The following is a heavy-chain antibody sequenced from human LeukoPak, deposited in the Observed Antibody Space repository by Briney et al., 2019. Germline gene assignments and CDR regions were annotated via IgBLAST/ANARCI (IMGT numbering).Heavy chain of an antibody. V-gene: IGHV3-33*08. CDR2: IPYDGNNK. Sequence: GGSLRLSCAASRFTFSSYGMHWVRQAPGKGLEWVAFIPYDGNNKYYADSVKGRFTISRDNSKNTLYLQMSSLRAEDTALYYCAGGYNTGWYYFDYWGQGTLVTVSS. CDR3: AGGYNTGWYYFDY. D-gene: IGHD6-19*01. J-gene: IGHJ4*02. CDR1: RFTFSSYG.